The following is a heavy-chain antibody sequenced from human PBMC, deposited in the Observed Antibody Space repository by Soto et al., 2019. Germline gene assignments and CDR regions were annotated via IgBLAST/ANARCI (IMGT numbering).Heavy chain of an antibody. D-gene: IGHD5-12*01. CDR3: AKDSSGYGIDY. V-gene: IGHV3-66*01. CDR1: GFTVSSIY. Sequence: GGSLRLSCAASGFTVSSIYMTWVRQAPGKGLEWVSFIYRGGRTYYADSVTGRFTISRDNSKNTLYLQMNSLRAEDAAVYYCAKDSSGYGIDYWGQGTQVTVSS. J-gene: IGHJ4*02. CDR2: IYRGGRT.